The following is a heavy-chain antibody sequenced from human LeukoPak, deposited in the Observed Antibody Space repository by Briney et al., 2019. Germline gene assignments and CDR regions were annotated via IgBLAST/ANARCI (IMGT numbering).Heavy chain of an antibody. CDR2: ISSSGSTI. CDR3: ARLAFSTITIDY. CDR1: GFTFSSYE. D-gene: IGHD1-26*01. Sequence: GGSLRLSCAASGFTFSSYEMNWVRQAPGKGLEWVSYISSSGSTIYYADSVKGRFTISRDNAKNSLYLQMNSLRAEDTAVYYRARLAFSTITIDYWGQGTLVTVSS. V-gene: IGHV3-48*03. J-gene: IGHJ4*02.